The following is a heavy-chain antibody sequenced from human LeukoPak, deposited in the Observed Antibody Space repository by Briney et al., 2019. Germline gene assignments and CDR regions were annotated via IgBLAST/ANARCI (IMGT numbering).Heavy chain of an antibody. D-gene: IGHD4-17*01. Sequence: PGGSLRLSXAASGFTFSSYSMNWVRQAPGKGLEWVSSISSSSSYIYYADSVKGRFTISRDNAKNSLYLQMNSLRAEDTAVYYCARENDYGDYGTDYWGQGTLVTVSS. J-gene: IGHJ4*02. CDR2: ISSSSSYI. V-gene: IGHV3-21*01. CDR3: ARENDYGDYGTDY. CDR1: GFTFSSYS.